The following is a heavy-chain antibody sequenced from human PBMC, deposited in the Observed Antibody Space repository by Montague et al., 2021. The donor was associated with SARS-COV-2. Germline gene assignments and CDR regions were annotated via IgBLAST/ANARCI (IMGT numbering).Heavy chain of an antibody. J-gene: IGHJ4*02. CDR3: ARGLPGY. CDR1: GVSFSGYN. V-gene: IGHV4-34*01. CDR2: INDSGGT. Sequence: SETLSLTCAVYGVSFSGYNWGWVRQSPGKGLEWIGQINDSGGTKYNPSLKSRVTISLDTSKNQFSLKLSSVTAADTAVYYCARGLPGYWGQGTLVTVSS.